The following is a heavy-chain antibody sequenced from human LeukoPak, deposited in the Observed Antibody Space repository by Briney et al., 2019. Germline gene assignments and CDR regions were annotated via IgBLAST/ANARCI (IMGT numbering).Heavy chain of an antibody. CDR2: ISGSGGST. Sequence: GSLRLSCAASGFTFSSYAMSWVRQAPGKRLEWVSAISGSGGSTYYADSVKGRFTISRDNSKNTLYLQMNSLRAEDTAVYYCAKDLAGYYYYGMDVWGQGTTVTVSS. CDR1: GFTFSSYA. J-gene: IGHJ6*02. V-gene: IGHV3-23*01. CDR3: AKDLAGYYYYGMDV.